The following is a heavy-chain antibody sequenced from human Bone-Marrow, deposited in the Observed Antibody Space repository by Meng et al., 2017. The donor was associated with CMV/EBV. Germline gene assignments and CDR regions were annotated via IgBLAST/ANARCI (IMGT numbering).Heavy chain of an antibody. V-gene: IGHV1-69*10. CDR2: IIPILGIA. D-gene: IGHD2-2*01. CDR1: GGTFSSYA. J-gene: IGHJ6*02. CDR3: ARLVIVPAAILTWGYGMDV. Sequence: SVMVSCKASGGTFSSYAISWVRQAPGQGLEWMGGIIPILGIANYAQKFQGRVTITADKSTSTAYMELISLRSEDTAVYYCARLVIVPAAILTWGYGMDVWGQGTTVTVSS.